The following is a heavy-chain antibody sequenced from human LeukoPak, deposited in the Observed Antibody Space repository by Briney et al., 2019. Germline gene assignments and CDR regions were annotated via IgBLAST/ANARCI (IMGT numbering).Heavy chain of an antibody. V-gene: IGHV3-30*03. CDR1: GFTFSSYG. D-gene: IGHD1-14*01. Sequence: GGSLTLSCAVSGFTFSSYGMHWVRQAPGKGLEWVALISYDGNVIYYADSVQGRFTISRDNSKDTLYLQMNSLRAEDTAVYYCATEHDLDAFAIWGQGTMVTVSS. J-gene: IGHJ3*02. CDR2: ISYDGNVI. CDR3: ATEHDLDAFAI.